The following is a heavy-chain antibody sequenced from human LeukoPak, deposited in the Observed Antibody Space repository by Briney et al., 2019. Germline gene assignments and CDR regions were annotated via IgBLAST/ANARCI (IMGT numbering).Heavy chain of an antibody. CDR1: GFIFSSYD. Sequence: GGSLRLSCEGSGFIFSSYDMSWVRQAPGXGLEWVSSISGSGDSKFYTDSVKGRFTISRDNYKHTLYLQMDGLRVEDTGFYYCXXXXNXIFGXXXXXXXXDXXXVXGNGTTVIV. CDR2: ISGSGDSK. J-gene: IGHJ6*03. D-gene: IGHD3-3*01. V-gene: IGHV3-23*01. CDR3: XXXXNXIFGXXXXXXXXDXXXV.